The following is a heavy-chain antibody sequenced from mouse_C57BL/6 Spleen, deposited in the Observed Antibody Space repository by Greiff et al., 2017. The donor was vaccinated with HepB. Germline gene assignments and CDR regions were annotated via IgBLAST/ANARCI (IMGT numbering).Heavy chain of an antibody. CDR3: ARHGGSYYFDY. V-gene: IGHV5-15*01. CDR1: GFTFSDYG. J-gene: IGHJ2*01. CDR2: ISNLAYSI. Sequence: EVKVVESGGGLVQPGGSLKLSCAASGFTFSDYGMAWVRQAPRKGPEWVAFISNLAYSIYYADTVTGRFTISRENAKNTLYLEMSSLRSEDTAMYYCARHGGSYYFDYWGQGTTLTVSS.